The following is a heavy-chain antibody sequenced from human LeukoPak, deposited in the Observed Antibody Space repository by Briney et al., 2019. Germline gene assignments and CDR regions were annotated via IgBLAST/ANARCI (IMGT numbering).Heavy chain of an antibody. V-gene: IGHV4-61*02. J-gene: IGHJ4*02. Sequence: SQTLSLTCTVYGGSISSGSYYWSWIRQPAGKGLERIGRIYTSGSTNYNPSLKSRVTISVDTSKNQFSLKLSSVTAADTAVYYCARGIAGYDYVWGSYRKPADYWGQGTLVTVSS. CDR3: ARGIAGYDYVWGSYRKPADY. D-gene: IGHD3-16*02. CDR2: IYTSGST. CDR1: GGSISSGSYY.